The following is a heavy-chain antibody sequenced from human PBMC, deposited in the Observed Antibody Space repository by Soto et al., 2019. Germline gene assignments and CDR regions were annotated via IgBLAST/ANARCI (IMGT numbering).Heavy chain of an antibody. D-gene: IGHD6-13*01. V-gene: IGHV3-7*05. CDR1: GFTFSSYW. J-gene: IGHJ3*02. CDR3: ARDRAAAAGQDAFDI. CDR2: IKQDGSEK. Sequence: GGSLRLSCAASGFTFSSYWMSWVRQAPGKGLEWVANIKQDGSEKYYVDSVKGRFTISRDNAKNSLYLQMNSLRAEDTAVYYCARDRAAAAGQDAFDIWGQGTMVTVSS.